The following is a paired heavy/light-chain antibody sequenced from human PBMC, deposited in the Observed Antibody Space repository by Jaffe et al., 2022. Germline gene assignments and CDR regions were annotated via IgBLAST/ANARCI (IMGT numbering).Heavy chain of an antibody. J-gene: IGHJ4*02. V-gene: IGHV3-15*01. CDR1: GFTFSNAW. D-gene: IGHD3-3*01. CDR2: IKSKTDGGTT. CDR3: TTDEERGYYDFWSGYLRTRHQYYFDY. Sequence: EVQLVESGGGLVKPGGSLRLSCAASGFTFSNAWMSWVRQAPGKGLEWVGRIKSKTDGGTTDYAAPVKGRFTISRDDSKNTLYLQMNSLKTEDTAVYYCTTDEERGYYDFWSGYLRTRHQYYFDYWGQGTLVTVSS.
Light chain of an antibody. V-gene: IGLV2-14*03. CDR3: SSYTSSSSPPYV. CDR1: SSDVGGYNY. J-gene: IGLJ1*01. CDR2: DVS. Sequence: QSALTQPASVSGSPGQSITISCTGTSSDVGGYNYVSWYQQHPGKAPKLMIYDVSNRPSGVSNRFSGSKSGNTASLTISGLQAEDEADYYCSSYTSSSSPPYVFGTGTKVTVL.